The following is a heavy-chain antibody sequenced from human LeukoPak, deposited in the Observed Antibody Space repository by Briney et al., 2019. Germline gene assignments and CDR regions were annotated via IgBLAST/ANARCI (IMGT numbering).Heavy chain of an antibody. CDR2: IHHGGST. V-gene: IGHV4-4*02. CDR1: GGSVNNTNLW. D-gene: IGHD3-10*01. CDR3: ARVPQVWFGDLLISDGMDV. J-gene: IGHJ6*02. Sequence: SSETLSLTCAVSGGSVNNTNLWWGWVRQAPGKGLEWIGEIHHGGSTNYNPSLKSRVTMSVDKSKNRFSLRLSAVTAADTAVYYCARVPQVWFGDLLISDGMDVWGQGTTVTVSS.